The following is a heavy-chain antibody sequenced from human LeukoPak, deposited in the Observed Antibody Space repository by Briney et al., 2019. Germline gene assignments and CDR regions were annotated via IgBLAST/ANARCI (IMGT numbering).Heavy chain of an antibody. V-gene: IGHV2-5*02. Sequence: SGPTLVKPIRTLTLTCTFSGFSLSTSGVGVGWIRQPPRKALEWLALIYWDDDKRYSPSLKSRLTITKDTSKNQVVLTLTNMDPVDTATYYCARGSVASAGSYFDYWGQGTLVTVSS. CDR3: ARGSVASAGSYFDY. CDR1: GFSLSTSGVG. D-gene: IGHD6-13*01. J-gene: IGHJ4*02. CDR2: IYWDDDK.